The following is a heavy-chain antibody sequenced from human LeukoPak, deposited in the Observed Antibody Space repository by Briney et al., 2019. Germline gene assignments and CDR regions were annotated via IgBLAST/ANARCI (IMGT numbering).Heavy chain of an antibody. CDR1: GFTFSSYS. Sequence: PGGSLRLSCAASGFTFSSYSMDWVRQAPGKGLEWVSSISSSSSYIYYADSVKGRFTISRDSAKNSLYLQMNSLRAEDTAVYYCARAVRDILTGYYLDYWGQGTLVTVSS. CDR2: ISSSSSYI. CDR3: ARAVRDILTGYYLDY. J-gene: IGHJ4*02. V-gene: IGHV3-21*01. D-gene: IGHD3-9*01.